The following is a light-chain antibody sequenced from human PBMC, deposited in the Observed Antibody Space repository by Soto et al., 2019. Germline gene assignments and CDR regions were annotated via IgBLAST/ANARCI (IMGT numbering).Light chain of an antibody. Sequence: EIVMTQSPATLSVSPGERATLSCRASQSVNSNLAWYQHKPGQPPRLLIYGASTRATGIPARFSGSGSGTEFTLTISSLQYEDFAVYYCQQYNNRPPWTFGQGTKVEVK. V-gene: IGKV3-15*01. CDR2: GAS. CDR3: QQYNNRPPWT. CDR1: QSVNSN. J-gene: IGKJ1*01.